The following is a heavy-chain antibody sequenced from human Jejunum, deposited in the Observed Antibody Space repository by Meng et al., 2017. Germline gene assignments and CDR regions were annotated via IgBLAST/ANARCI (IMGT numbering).Heavy chain of an antibody. D-gene: IGHD3-3*02. Sequence: GESLKISCAASGFTFSTYAMTWVRQAPGKGLEWVSGITDSGRGTHYADSVKGRFTISRDNSKNTLYLQMNSLRAEDTAIYYCAKTKDDNTFRNFDSWGQGALVTVSS. CDR2: ITDSGRGT. V-gene: IGHV3-23*01. J-gene: IGHJ4*02. CDR1: GFTFSTYA. CDR3: AKTKDDNTFRNFDS.